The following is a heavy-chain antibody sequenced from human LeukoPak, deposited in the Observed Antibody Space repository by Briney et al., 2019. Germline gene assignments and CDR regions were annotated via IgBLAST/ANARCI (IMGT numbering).Heavy chain of an antibody. J-gene: IGHJ6*03. V-gene: IGHV4-39*01. CDR1: GGSISSSSYY. CDR2: IYYSGST. Sequence: PSETLSLTCSGGSISSSSYYWGWIRQPPGKGLEWIANIYYSGSTYLKPSLKSRLTISIDTSKNQFSLKLTSVTAADTAVYYCARLTSSSWPYYYYCYMDVWGKGTTVTISS. CDR3: ARLTSSSWPYYYYCYMDV. D-gene: IGHD6-13*01.